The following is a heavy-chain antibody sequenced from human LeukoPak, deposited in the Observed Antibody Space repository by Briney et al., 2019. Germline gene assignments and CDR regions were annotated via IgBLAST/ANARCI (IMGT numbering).Heavy chain of an antibody. Sequence: GSLRLSCAASGFTFSSYSMNWVRQAPGKGLEWVSSISSSSSYIYYADSVKGRFTISRDNAKNSLYLQMNSLRAEDTAVYYCARDGEVVPAAIALDYWGQGTLVTVSS. J-gene: IGHJ4*02. V-gene: IGHV3-21*01. CDR1: GFTFSSYS. D-gene: IGHD2-2*02. CDR3: ARDGEVVPAAIALDY. CDR2: ISSSSSYI.